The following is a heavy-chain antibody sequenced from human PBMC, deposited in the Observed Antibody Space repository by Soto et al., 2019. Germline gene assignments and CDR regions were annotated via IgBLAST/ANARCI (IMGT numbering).Heavy chain of an antibody. Sequence: QVQLVQSGAEVKKPGSSVKVSCKASGGTFSSYAIRWVRQAPGQGLEWMGGIIPIFGTANYAQKFQGRVTVTADESTSTAYMELSSLRSEDTAVYFCARAGGGNEGYWYFDLWGRGTLVTVSS. CDR2: IIPIFGTA. CDR1: GGTFSSYA. J-gene: IGHJ2*01. CDR3: ARAGGGNEGYWYFDL. V-gene: IGHV1-69*12. D-gene: IGHD2-15*01.